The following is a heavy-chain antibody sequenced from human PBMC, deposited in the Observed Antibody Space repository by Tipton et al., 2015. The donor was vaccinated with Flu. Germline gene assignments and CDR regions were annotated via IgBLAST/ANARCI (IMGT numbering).Heavy chain of an antibody. Sequence: QVQLVQSGGGVVQPGGSLRLSCVASGFTFSNYGLHWVRQAPGKRLEWVALIRHYVTNTYYVDSVRGRFTISRENARNSLHLQMNSLRAGDTAVYYCARGPLPDSSWYNGMDVWGQGTTVTVSS. J-gene: IGHJ6*02. CDR3: ARGPLPDSSWYNGMDV. D-gene: IGHD6-13*01. CDR2: IRHYVTNT. V-gene: IGHV3-30*02. CDR1: GFTFSNYG.